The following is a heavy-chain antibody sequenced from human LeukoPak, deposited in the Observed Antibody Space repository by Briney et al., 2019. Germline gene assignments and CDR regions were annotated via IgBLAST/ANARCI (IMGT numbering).Heavy chain of an antibody. CDR3: ARVGSIAAAGTTDY. Sequence: GGSLRLSCAASGFTFSSYAMSWVRQAPGKGLDWVSGISGSGGGIYYADSVKGRFTISRDNSKNTLYLQMNSLRAEDTAVYYCARVGSIAAAGTTDYWGQGTLVTVSS. CDR2: ISGSGGGI. V-gene: IGHV3-23*01. D-gene: IGHD6-13*01. CDR1: GFTFSSYA. J-gene: IGHJ4*02.